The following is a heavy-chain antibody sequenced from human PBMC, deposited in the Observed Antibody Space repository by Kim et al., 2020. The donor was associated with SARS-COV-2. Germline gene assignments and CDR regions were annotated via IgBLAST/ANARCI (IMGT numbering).Heavy chain of an antibody. CDR1: GFTFSSYG. Sequence: GGSLRLSCAASGFTFSSYGMHWVRQAPGKGLEWVAVIWYDGSNKYYADSVKGRFTISRDNSKNTLYLQMNSLRAEDTAVYYCARDLGEEWLRFGIDYWGQGTLVTVSS. V-gene: IGHV3-33*01. D-gene: IGHD5-12*01. CDR3: ARDLGEEWLRFGIDY. CDR2: IWYDGSNK. J-gene: IGHJ4*02.